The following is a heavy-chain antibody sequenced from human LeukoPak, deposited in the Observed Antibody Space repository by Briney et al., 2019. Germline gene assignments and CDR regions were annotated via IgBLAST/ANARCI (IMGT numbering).Heavy chain of an antibody. CDR1: GYSFTSYW. CDR2: IYPGDSDT. D-gene: IGHD1-1*01. CDR3: ARHETGPYFDY. Sequence: GESLKISCKGPGYSFTSYWIGWMRQMPGKGLECMGIIYPGDSDTRYSPSFQGQVTISADKSISTAYLQWSSLKASDTAIYYCARHETGPYFDYWGQGTLVTVSS. J-gene: IGHJ4*02. V-gene: IGHV5-51*01.